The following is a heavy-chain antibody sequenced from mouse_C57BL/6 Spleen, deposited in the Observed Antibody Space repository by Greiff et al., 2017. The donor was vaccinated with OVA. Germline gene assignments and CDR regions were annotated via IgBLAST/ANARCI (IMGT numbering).Heavy chain of an antibody. Sequence: VQLQQSGPGLVQPSQSLSITCTVSGFSLTSYGVHWVRQSPGKGLEWLGVIWSGGSTDYNAAFISRLTISKDNSKSQVFFKMNSLQADDTAIYYCARIEIKNYFDYWGQGTTLTVSS. CDR1: GFSLTSYG. CDR2: IWSGGST. J-gene: IGHJ2*01. CDR3: ARIEIKNYFDY. V-gene: IGHV2-2*01.